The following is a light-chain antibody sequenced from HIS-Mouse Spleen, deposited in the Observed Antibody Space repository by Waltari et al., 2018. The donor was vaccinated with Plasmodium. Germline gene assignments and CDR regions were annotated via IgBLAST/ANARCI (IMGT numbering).Light chain of an antibody. V-gene: IGKV1-27*01. J-gene: IGKJ2*01. CDR2: AAS. CDR1: QGISNY. CDR3: QKYNSAPHT. Sequence: DIQMTQSPSSLSASVGDRVPITCRASQGISNYLAWYQQKPGKVPKLLIYAASTLQSGVPSRFSGSGSGTDFTLTISSLHPEDVATYYCQKYNSAPHTFGQGTKLEIK.